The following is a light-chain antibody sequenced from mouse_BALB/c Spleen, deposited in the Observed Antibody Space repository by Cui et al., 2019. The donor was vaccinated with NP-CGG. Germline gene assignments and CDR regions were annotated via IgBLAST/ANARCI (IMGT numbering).Light chain of an antibody. CDR2: GTN. J-gene: IGLJ1*01. V-gene: IGLV1*01. CDR1: TGAVTTSNY. CDR3: ALWYSNHWL. Sequence: QAVVTQESALTTSPGETVTLTCRSSTGAVTTSNYANWVQEKPDHLFTGLIGGTNNRAPGVPARFSGSLIGDKAALTITGAQTEDEAKYFCALWYSNHWLFGGGTKLTVL.